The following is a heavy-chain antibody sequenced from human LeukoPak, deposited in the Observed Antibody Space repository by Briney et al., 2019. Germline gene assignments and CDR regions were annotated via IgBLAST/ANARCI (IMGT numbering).Heavy chain of an antibody. D-gene: IGHD3-9*01. CDR1: GFTFSRYT. J-gene: IGHJ4*02. Sequence: GGSLRLSCAGSGFTFSRYTFYWVRQAPGRGLEWVSAISGDSKYIYYTDSVKGRFTISRDNARNSVYLQMNSLGVEDTAVYYCAREGDYDIFDSLDYWGQGTLVTVSS. V-gene: IGHV3-21*01. CDR3: AREGDYDIFDSLDY. CDR2: ISGDSKYI.